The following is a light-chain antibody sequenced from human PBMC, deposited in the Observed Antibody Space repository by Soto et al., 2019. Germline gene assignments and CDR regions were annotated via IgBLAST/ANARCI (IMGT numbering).Light chain of an antibody. V-gene: IGKV3-11*01. J-gene: IGKJ5*01. CDR1: QSVPRN. CDR3: QQSSNWPPEIT. CDR2: DAS. Sequence: EIVLTQSPASLSLSPVDRATLSGMASQSVPRNLAWYQQRPGQAPRLLIYDASSRATGIPDRFSGSGSGTDFILTISSLEPEDFAVYYCQQSSNWPPEITFGQGTRLEI.